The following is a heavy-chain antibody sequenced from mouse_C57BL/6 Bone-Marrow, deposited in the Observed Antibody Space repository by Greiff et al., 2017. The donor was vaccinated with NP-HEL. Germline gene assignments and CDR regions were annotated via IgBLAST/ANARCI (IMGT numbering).Heavy chain of an antibody. J-gene: IGHJ2*01. D-gene: IGHD1-1*01. CDR1: GFTFSDYG. CDR2: ISSGSSTI. V-gene: IGHV5-17*01. Sequence: EVQLVESGGGLVKPGGSLKLSCAASGFTFSDYGMHWVRQAPEKGLEWVAYISSGSSTIYYADTVKGRFTISRDNAKTTLFLQMTSLRSEDAAMYYCAKGGPITTVVGFDYWGQGTTLTVSS. CDR3: AKGGPITTVVGFDY.